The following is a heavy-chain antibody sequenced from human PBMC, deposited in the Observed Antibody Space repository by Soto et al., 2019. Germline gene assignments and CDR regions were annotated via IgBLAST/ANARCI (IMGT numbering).Heavy chain of an antibody. Sequence: GGSLRLSCAASGFSFSSFWMTWVRQAPGKGLEWVANIKQDGSEKYYVDSVKGRFTISRDNAKNSLDLQMNSLRDEDTAVYYCVREKGLNFWGQGTLVTVSS. CDR3: VREKGLNF. J-gene: IGHJ4*02. CDR1: GFSFSSFW. D-gene: IGHD2-8*01. CDR2: IKQDGSEK. V-gene: IGHV3-7*01.